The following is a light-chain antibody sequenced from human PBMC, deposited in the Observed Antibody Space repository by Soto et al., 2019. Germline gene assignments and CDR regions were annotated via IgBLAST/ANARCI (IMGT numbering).Light chain of an antibody. J-gene: IGKJ1*01. CDR3: KNYHLYSPWT. V-gene: IGKV1-5*03. CDR2: KAS. Sequence: DIQMTQSPSTLSASVGDRVTITCRASQSISTYLAWYQQKPGKAPKLLSYKASILESGVPSRFSGSGSGTEFTLTITSLQPDDFATYHCKNYHLYSPWTFGQGTKAEIK. CDR1: QSISTY.